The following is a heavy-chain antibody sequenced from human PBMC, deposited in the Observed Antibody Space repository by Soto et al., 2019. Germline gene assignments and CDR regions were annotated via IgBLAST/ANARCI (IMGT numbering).Heavy chain of an antibody. CDR3: ARDDDYGDYGGYGMDV. D-gene: IGHD4-17*01. J-gene: IGHJ6*02. V-gene: IGHV3-48*02. CDR1: GFTFSSYS. CDR2: ISSSSSTI. Sequence: HPGGSLRLSCAASGFTFSSYSMNWVRQAPGKGLEWVSYISSSSSTIYYADSVKGRFTISRDNAKNSLYLQMNSLRDEDTAVYYCARDDDYGDYGGYGMDVWGQGTTVTVSS.